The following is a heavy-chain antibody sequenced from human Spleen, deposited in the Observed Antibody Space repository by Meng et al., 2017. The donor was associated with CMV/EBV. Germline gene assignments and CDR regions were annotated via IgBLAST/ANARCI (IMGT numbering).Heavy chain of an antibody. D-gene: IGHD1-26*01. CDR1: GFSLHSNGLN. J-gene: IGHJ4*02. V-gene: IGHV2-5*01. CDR2: IYWNDDK. CDR3: AHSGSYSYYFDY. Sequence: CTVSGFSLHSNGLNVAWIRQPPGKALEWLALIYWNDDKRYTPSLKSRLTITKDTSKNQVVLTMTDMDPVDTATYYCAHSGSYSYYFDYWGQGTLVTVSS.